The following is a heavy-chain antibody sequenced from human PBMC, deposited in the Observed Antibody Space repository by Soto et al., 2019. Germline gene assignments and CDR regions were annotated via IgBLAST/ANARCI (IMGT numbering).Heavy chain of an antibody. CDR2: IIPIFGTA. D-gene: IGHD3-16*01. Sequence: SVKVSCKASGGTFSSYAISWVRQAPGQGLEWMGGIIPIFGTANYAQKFQGRVTITADESTSTVYMELSSLRSEDTAVYYCAREGHDYVWGTPPLGRFDPWGQGTLVTVSS. J-gene: IGHJ5*02. CDR1: GGTFSSYA. V-gene: IGHV1-69*13. CDR3: AREGHDYVWGTPPLGRFDP.